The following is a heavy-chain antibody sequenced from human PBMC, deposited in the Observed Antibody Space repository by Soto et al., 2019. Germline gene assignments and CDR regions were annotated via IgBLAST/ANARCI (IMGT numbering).Heavy chain of an antibody. CDR1: DGSISSYY. CDR3: ARARATIAAAAIFDC. V-gene: IGHV4-59*08. Sequence: PSVTLSLNCTINDGSISSYYWSWIRHSPGKVLEWIGYIYYSGSTNYNPSLKSRVTISVDTSKNQFSLKLSSVTAADTAVYYCARARATIAAAAIFDCWGQGTLVTVS. CDR2: IYYSGST. J-gene: IGHJ4*02. D-gene: IGHD6-13*01.